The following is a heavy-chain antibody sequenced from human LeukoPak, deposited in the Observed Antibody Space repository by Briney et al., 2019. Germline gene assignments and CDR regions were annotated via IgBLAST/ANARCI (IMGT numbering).Heavy chain of an antibody. D-gene: IGHD5-24*01. Sequence: GRSLGLSCAASGLTFSAYSMNWIRQAPGKGLEWISYIGISSGNTKYADSVKGRFTISGDKAKNSLYLQMNSLRVEDTAVYYCARDYKYAFDNWGQGTLVTVSS. CDR2: IGISSGNT. CDR3: ARDYKYAFDN. J-gene: IGHJ4*02. V-gene: IGHV3-11*06. CDR1: GLTFSAYS.